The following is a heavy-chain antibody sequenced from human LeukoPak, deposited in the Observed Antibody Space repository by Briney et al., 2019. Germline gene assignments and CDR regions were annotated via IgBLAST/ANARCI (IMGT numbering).Heavy chain of an antibody. V-gene: IGHV3-7*03. J-gene: IGHJ4*02. Sequence: GGSLRLSCAASGFTFRNYWMSWVRQAPGTGLEWVANIKQDGSDRNYVTSVRGRFTISRDNAESSLYLQMNSLRAEDTAVYYCARDSVAAGYFDYWGQGTLVTVSS. CDR3: ARDSVAAGYFDY. CDR2: IKQDGSDR. CDR1: GFTFRNYW. D-gene: IGHD6-13*01.